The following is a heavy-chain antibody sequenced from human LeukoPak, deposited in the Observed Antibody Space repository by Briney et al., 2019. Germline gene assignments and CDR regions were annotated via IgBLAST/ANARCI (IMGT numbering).Heavy chain of an antibody. D-gene: IGHD1-26*01. J-gene: IGHJ6*02. V-gene: IGHV3-7*03. CDR1: GFTFSSYW. CDR3: VKDRGGSPFYGMDV. Sequence: GGSLRLSCAASGFTFSSYWMSWVRQAPGKGLGWVANIKQDGSEKYYVDSVKGRFTISRDNSKNTLYLPMNSLRAEDTAVYYCVKDRGGSPFYGMDVWGQGTTVTVSS. CDR2: IKQDGSEK.